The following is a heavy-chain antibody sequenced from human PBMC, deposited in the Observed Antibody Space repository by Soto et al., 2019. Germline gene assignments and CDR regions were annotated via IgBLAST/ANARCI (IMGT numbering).Heavy chain of an antibody. V-gene: IGHV4-59*01. CDR2: IYYSGIT. J-gene: IGHJ4*02. D-gene: IGHD6-13*01. CDR1: GGSISSYY. CDR3: ATSYANAWYPY. Sequence: SETLSLSCTVSGGSISSYYWSWIRQPPGKGLEWIGYIYYSGITNYNPSLKSRLTISVDRSKNQFTLQLTSVTAEDTAVYYCATSYANAWYPYWGQGTQVTVSS.